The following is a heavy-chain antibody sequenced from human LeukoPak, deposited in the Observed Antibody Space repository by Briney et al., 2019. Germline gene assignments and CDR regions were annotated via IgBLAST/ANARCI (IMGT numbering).Heavy chain of an antibody. J-gene: IGHJ4*02. Sequence: PSETLSLTCTVSGGSISSSSYYWGWIRHPPGKGLEWIGSIYYSGSTYYDPSLKSRVTISVDTSKNQFSLKLSSVNAADTAVYYCARVTYYYDSSGYTRIPYLDYGGQGTLVTVSS. D-gene: IGHD3-22*01. V-gene: IGHV4-39*01. CDR3: ARVTYYYDSSGYTRIPYLDY. CDR1: GGSISSSSYY. CDR2: IYYSGST.